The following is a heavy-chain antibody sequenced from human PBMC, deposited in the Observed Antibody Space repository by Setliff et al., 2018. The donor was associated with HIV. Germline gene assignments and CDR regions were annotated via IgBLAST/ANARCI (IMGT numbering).Heavy chain of an antibody. CDR2: IYTSGDT. CDR3: ARRGFTGVTTHFQH. V-gene: IGHV4-4*08. CDR1: GGSISSYY. J-gene: IGHJ1*01. Sequence: PSETLSLTCTVSGGSISSYYWSWIRQPPGKGLEWIGYIYTSGDTNYNPSLKSRVTISADMSKNQFSLKLSSVTAADTAVYYCARRGFTGVTTHFQHWGRGTLVTVSS. D-gene: IGHD4-17*01.